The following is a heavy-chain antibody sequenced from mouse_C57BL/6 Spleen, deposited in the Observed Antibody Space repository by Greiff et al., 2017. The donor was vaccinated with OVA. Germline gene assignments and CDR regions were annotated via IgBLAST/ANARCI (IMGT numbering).Heavy chain of an antibody. CDR2: IDPENGDT. CDR3: TTDSSGSEDY. D-gene: IGHD3-2*02. J-gene: IGHJ2*01. V-gene: IGHV14-4*01. CDR1: GFNIKDDY. Sequence: DVKLVESGAELVRPGASVKLSCTASGFNIKDDYMHWVKQRPEQGLEWIGWIDPENGDTEYASKFQGKATITADTSSNTAYLQLSSLTSEDTAVYYCTTDSSGSEDYWGQGTTLTVSS.